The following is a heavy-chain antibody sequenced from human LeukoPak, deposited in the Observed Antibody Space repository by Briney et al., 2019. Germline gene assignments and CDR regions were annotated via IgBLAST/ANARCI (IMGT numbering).Heavy chain of an antibody. J-gene: IGHJ6*02. CDR1: GFTFSSYG. Sequence: GGSLRVSCAASGFTFSSYGMHWVRQAPGKGLEWVAVIWYDGSNKYYADSVKGRFTISRDNSKNTLYLQMNSLRAEGTAVYYCARDLDTAMADYYYYGMDVWGQGTTVTVSS. D-gene: IGHD5-18*01. V-gene: IGHV3-33*08. CDR2: IWYDGSNK. CDR3: ARDLDTAMADYYYYGMDV.